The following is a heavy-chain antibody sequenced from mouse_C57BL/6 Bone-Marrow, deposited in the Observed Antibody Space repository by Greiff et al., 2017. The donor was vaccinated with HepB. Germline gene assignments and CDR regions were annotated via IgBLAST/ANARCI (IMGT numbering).Heavy chain of an antibody. V-gene: IGHV1-75*01. Sequence: QVQLKESGPELVKPGASVKISCKASGYTFTDYYINWVKQRPGQGLEWIGWIFPGSGSTYYNVKFKGKATLTVDKSSSTAYMLLSSLTSEDSAVYFCARSIYDGYYGFAYWGQGTLVTVSA. D-gene: IGHD2-3*01. J-gene: IGHJ3*01. CDR2: IFPGSGST. CDR3: ARSIYDGYYGFAY. CDR1: GYTFTDYY.